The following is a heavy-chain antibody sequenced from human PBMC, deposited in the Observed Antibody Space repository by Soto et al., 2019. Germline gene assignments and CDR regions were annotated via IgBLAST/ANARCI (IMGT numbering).Heavy chain of an antibody. CDR1: GGSISSSSYY. D-gene: IGHD1-20*01. CDR3: AGSPRGITGTTFFDY. V-gene: IGHV4-39*01. CDR2: IYYSGST. Sequence: QLQLQESGPGLVKPSETLSLTCTVSGGSISSSSYYWGWIRQPPGKGLEWIGSIYYSGSTYYNPSLKSRVTISVDTSKNQFSLKLSSVTAADTAVYYCAGSPRGITGTTFFDYWGQGTLVTVSS. J-gene: IGHJ4*02.